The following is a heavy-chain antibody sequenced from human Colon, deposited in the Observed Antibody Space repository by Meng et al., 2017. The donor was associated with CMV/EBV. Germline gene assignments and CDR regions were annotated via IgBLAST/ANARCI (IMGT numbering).Heavy chain of an antibody. J-gene: IGHJ4*02. CDR3: ARDRNLAAVEFDY. Sequence: SETLSLTCTVSGVSISSSSYYWGWIRQPPGKGLEWIGNIYHSGSTYYNPSLKSRVTISVDTSKNQFSLQMSSVTAADTALYYCARDRNLAAVEFDYWGQGTLVTVSS. D-gene: IGHD6-25*01. V-gene: IGHV4-39*07. CDR2: IYHSGST. CDR1: GVSISSSSYY.